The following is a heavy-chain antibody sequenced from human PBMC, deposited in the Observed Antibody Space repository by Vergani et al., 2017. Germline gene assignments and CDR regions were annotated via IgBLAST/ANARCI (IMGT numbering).Heavy chain of an antibody. D-gene: IGHD5-12*01. CDR2: INPNSGGT. CDR3: ARDDSGYDWDYYYGMDV. CDR1: GYTFTGYY. V-gene: IGHV1-2*02. J-gene: IGHJ6*02. Sequence: QVQLVQSGAEVKKPGASVKVSCKASGYTFTGYYMHWVRQAPGQGLEWMGWINPNSGGTNYAQKFQGRVTMTRDTSISTAYMELSRLRSDDTAVYYCARDDSGYDWDYYYGMDVWGQGTTVTVSS.